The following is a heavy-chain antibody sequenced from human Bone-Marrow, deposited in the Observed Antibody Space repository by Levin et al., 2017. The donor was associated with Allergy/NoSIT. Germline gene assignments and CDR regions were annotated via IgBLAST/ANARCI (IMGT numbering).Heavy chain of an antibody. V-gene: IGHV1-69*13. CDR3: ARDSIRTTVTANWFDP. D-gene: IGHD4-17*01. CDR1: GGTFSSYA. CDR2: IIPIFGTA. J-gene: IGHJ5*02. Sequence: SVKVSCKASGGTFSSYAISWVRQAPGQGLEWMGGIIPIFGTANYAQKFQGRVTITADESTSTAYMELSSLRSEDTAVYYCARDSIRTTVTANWFDPWGQGTLVTVSS.